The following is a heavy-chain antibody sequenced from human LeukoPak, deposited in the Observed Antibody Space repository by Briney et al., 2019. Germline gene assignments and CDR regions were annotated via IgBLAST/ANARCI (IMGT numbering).Heavy chain of an antibody. CDR3: AASVVTATFDY. D-gene: IGHD2-21*02. J-gene: IGHJ4*02. CDR1: GFTFTSSA. V-gene: IGHV1-58*01. Sequence: GTSVKVSCKASGFTFTSSAVQWVRQARGQRLEWIGWIVVGSGITNYAQKFQERVTITRDMSTSTAYMELSSLRSEDTAVYYCAASVVTATFDYWGQGTLVTVSS. CDR2: IVVGSGIT.